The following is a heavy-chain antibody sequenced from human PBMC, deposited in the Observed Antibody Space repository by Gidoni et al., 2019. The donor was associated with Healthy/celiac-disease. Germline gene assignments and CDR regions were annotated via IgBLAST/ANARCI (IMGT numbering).Heavy chain of an antibody. V-gene: IGHV3-30*18. J-gene: IGHJ3*02. CDR2: ISDDGSNK. CDR1: GFPFSSYG. CDR3: AKAPLTYGGNSVGAFDI. D-gene: IGHD4-17*01. Sequence: QVQLVESGGGVVQPGRSLRLSCAASGFPFSSYGMHWVRQAPGKGLEWVAVISDDGSNKYYADSVKGRFTISRDNSKNTLYLQMNSLRAEDTAVYYCAKAPLTYGGNSVGAFDIWGQGTMVTVSS.